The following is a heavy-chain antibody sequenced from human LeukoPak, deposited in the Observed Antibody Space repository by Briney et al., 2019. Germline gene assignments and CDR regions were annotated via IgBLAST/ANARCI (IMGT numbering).Heavy chain of an antibody. Sequence: SETLSLTCAVYGGFFSGYYWSWIRQPPGKGLEWIGEINHSGSTNYNPSLKSRVTISVDTSKNQFSLKLSSVTAADTAVYYCARSMYYYGSGSYYRTKGYYMDVWGKGTTVTVSS. V-gene: IGHV4-34*01. D-gene: IGHD3-10*01. CDR2: INHSGST. CDR1: GGFFSGYY. J-gene: IGHJ6*03. CDR3: ARSMYYYGSGSYYRTKGYYMDV.